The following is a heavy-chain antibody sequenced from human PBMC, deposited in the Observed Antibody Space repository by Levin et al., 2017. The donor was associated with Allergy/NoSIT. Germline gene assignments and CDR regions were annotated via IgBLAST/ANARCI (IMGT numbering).Heavy chain of an antibody. Sequence: RGESLKISCATSGFTFSEYYMSWVRQAPGKGLECVSDITYSGTAIYYADSVKGRFTVSKDNAKKSLYLQLTSLRVEDTAVYYCVRGAKERARGVTADFWGQGTLVTVSS. CDR2: ITYSGTAI. CDR1: GFTFSEYY. CDR3: VRGAKERARGVTADF. J-gene: IGHJ4*02. V-gene: IGHV3-11*01. D-gene: IGHD2-21*02.